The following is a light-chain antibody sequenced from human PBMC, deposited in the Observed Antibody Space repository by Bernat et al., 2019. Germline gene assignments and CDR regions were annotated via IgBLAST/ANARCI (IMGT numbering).Light chain of an antibody. CDR3: QVWHSNTRV. V-gene: IGLV3-21*02. CDR1: DIGRKS. CDR2: DDS. Sequence: YELTQPPSLSVAPGETATFSCGADDIGRKSVHWYQQKPGQAPLLVVYDDSDRPAGIPERFSGSNSGNTATLSISRVEGGDEADCYCQVWHSNTRVFGGGTKLTVL. J-gene: IGLJ3*02.